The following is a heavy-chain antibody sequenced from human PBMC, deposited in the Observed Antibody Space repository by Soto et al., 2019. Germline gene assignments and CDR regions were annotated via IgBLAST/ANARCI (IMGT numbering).Heavy chain of an antibody. V-gene: IGHV4-30-2*01. CDR2: IYHSGST. CDR1: GGSISSGGYF. Sequence: SETLSLTCAVSGGSISSGGYFWSWIRQPPGKGLEWIGYIYHSGSTYYNPSLKSRVTISVDTSKNQFSLKLSSVTAADTAVYYCARSLFSYSSSWYGAFDIWGQGTMVTVSS. D-gene: IGHD6-13*01. J-gene: IGHJ3*02. CDR3: ARSLFSYSSSWYGAFDI.